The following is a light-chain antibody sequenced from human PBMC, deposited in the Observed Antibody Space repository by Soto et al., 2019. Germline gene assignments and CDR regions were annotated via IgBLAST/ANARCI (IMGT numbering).Light chain of an antibody. V-gene: IGLV2-23*02. CDR2: EVT. J-gene: IGLJ1*01. CDR1: SSDVGSYNL. CDR3: SSYAXSSHYV. Sequence: QSVLTQPASVCGSRGQSTTISCTGTSSDVGSYNLVSWYQQHPGKAPKLMIYEVTKRPSGVSNRFSGSKSGDTASLTISGLQAEDEADYYCSSYAXSSHYVFGTGTKVTVL.